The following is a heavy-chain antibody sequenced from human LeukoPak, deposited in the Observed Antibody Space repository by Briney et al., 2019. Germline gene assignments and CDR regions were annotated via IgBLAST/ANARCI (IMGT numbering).Heavy chain of an antibody. J-gene: IGHJ6*03. CDR1: GGSISSSSYY. CDR3: ARGAREGDSSGYYGGYYYYYYMDV. D-gene: IGHD3-22*01. Sequence: TASETLSLTCTVSGGSISSSSYYWGWIRQPPGKGLEWIGSIYYSGSTYYNPSLKSRVTISVDTSKNQFSLKLSSVTAADTAVYYCARGAREGDSSGYYGGYYYYYYMDVWGKGTTVTVSS. V-gene: IGHV4-39*07. CDR2: IYYSGST.